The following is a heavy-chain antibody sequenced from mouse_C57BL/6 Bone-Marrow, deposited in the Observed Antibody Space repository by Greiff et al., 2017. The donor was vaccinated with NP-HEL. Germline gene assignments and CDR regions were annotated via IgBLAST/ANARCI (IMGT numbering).Heavy chain of an antibody. CDR3: GRYAWFDY. CDR2: IDTSDSYT. Sequence: QVQLQQPGAELVMPGASVKLSCKASGYTFTSYWMHWVKQRPGQGLEWIGEIDTSDSYTNYNQKFKGKSTLTVYKSSSTAYMQLGSLTYEDSAVYYCGRYAWFDYWGQGTLVTVSA. CDR1: GYTFTSYW. V-gene: IGHV1-69*01. J-gene: IGHJ3*01.